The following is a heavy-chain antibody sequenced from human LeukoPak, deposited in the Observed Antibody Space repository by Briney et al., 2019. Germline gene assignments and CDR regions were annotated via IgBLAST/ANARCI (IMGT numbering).Heavy chain of an antibody. CDR2: IYYSGGT. D-gene: IGHD2-21*01. Sequence: SETLSLTCTVSGGSISSYYWSWIRQPPGKGLEWIGYIYYSGGTNYNPSLKSRVTISVATSKNQFSLKLSSVTAADTAVYYCAGFSVWYYYYGMDVWGQGTTVTVSS. J-gene: IGHJ6*02. CDR3: AGFSVWYYYYGMDV. CDR1: GGSISSYY. V-gene: IGHV4-59*01.